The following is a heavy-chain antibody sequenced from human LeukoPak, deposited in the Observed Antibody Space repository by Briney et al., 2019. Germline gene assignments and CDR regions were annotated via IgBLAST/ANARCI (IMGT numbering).Heavy chain of an antibody. CDR2: IWYDGTRE. D-gene: IGHD1-26*01. J-gene: IGHJ4*02. Sequence: GGSLRLSCAASGFTLSSHGMHWVRQAPGKGLEWVALIWYDGTRENYADSVKGRFTISRDSSKNTLNLQMNSLRVEDTAVLYCARDLSFGSLDFRGQGTLVTVSS. V-gene: IGHV3-33*01. CDR3: ARDLSFGSLDF. CDR1: GFTLSSHG.